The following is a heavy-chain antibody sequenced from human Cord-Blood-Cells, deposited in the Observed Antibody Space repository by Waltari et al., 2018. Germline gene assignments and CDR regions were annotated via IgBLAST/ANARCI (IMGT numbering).Heavy chain of an antibody. CDR3: ARSGSRDAFDI. Sequence: QIQLVQSGAEVKKTGSSVKVSCKASGYTFTYRYLHWVRQAPGQALEWMGWITPFNGNTNYAQKFQDRVTITRDRSMSTAYMELSSLRSEDTAMYYCARSGSRDAFDIWGQGTMVTVSS. J-gene: IGHJ3*02. CDR1: GYTFTYRY. CDR2: ITPFNGNT. D-gene: IGHD1-26*01. V-gene: IGHV1-45*02.